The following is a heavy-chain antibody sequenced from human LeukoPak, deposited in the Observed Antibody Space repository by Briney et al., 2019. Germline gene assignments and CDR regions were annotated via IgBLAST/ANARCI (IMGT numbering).Heavy chain of an antibody. CDR2: ICSPGTN. CDR3: ARGIGTSYDSSRDAFDM. J-gene: IGHJ3*02. V-gene: IGHV4-61*02. D-gene: IGHD3-22*01. Sequence: PSETLSLTCTVSAGSISSGDYYWSWIRQPAGKGLEWIGRICSPGTNYNYNPSLKSRVTISIDTSKNQFSLKLTSVTAADTAVYYCARGIGTSYDSSRDAFDMWGQGTMATVSS. CDR1: AGSISSGDYY.